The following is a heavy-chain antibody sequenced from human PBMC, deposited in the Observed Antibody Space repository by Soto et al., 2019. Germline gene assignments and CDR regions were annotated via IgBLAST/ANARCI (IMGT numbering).Heavy chain of an antibody. D-gene: IGHD4-17*01. Sequence: ASVKVSCKASGCTFTGYYMHWVRQAPGQGLEWMGWISAYNGNTNYAQKLQGRVTMTTDTSTSTAYMELRSLRSDDTAVYYCARGRLLPDYWGQGTLVTVSS. J-gene: IGHJ4*02. V-gene: IGHV1-18*04. CDR2: ISAYNGNT. CDR3: ARGRLLPDY. CDR1: GCTFTGYY.